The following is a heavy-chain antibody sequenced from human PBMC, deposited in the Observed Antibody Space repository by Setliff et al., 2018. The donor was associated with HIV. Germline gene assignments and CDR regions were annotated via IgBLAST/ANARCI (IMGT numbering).Heavy chain of an antibody. D-gene: IGHD5-18*01. CDR3: ARAAGYNYGFDYMDV. J-gene: IGHJ6*03. V-gene: IGHV1-58*02. CDR1: GFTFSSSA. CDR2: IVVGSGST. Sequence: SVKVSCKASGFTFSSSAMQWVRQARGQRLEWIGCIVVGSGSTNYAQKFQERVTITRDMSTTTAYMELSSLRSEDTAVYYCARAAGYNYGFDYMDVWGKGTTVTVS.